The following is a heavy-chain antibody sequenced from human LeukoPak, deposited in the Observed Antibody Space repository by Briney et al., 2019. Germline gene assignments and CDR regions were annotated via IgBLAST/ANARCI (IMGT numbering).Heavy chain of an antibody. V-gene: IGHV3-23*01. CDR3: ARGEYSSGTYYFDH. J-gene: IGHJ4*02. D-gene: IGHD3-22*01. CDR2: ISGSGGST. Sequence: GGSLRLSCAASGFTFSSYAMSWVRQAPGKGLEWVSAISGSGGSTYYADSVKGRFTISRDNSKNTLYLQMNSLRAEDTAVYYCARGEYSSGTYYFDHWGQGTLVTVSS. CDR1: GFTFSSYA.